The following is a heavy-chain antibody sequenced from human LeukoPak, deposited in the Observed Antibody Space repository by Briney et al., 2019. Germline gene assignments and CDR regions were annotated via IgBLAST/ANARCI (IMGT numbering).Heavy chain of an antibody. CDR3: ARVELLFPSFDY. J-gene: IGHJ4*02. V-gene: IGHV3-7*01. D-gene: IGHD2-21*02. CDR2: IKQDGSEK. Sequence: GGSLRLSCAASGFTFSSYWISWVRQAPGKGLGWVANIKQDGSEKYYVDSVKGRFTISRDNAKNSLYLQMNSLRAEDTAVYYCARVELLFPSFDYWGQGTLVTVSS. CDR1: GFTFSSYW.